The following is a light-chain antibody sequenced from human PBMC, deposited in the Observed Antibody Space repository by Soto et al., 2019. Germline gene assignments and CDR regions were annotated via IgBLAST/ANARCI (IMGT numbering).Light chain of an antibody. CDR3: QQYDTSPLT. CDR2: GPS. J-gene: IGKJ4*01. CDR1: QSVSSSY. V-gene: IGKV3-20*01. Sequence: DIVLTQSPGTLSLSPGERATLSCRASQSVSSSYLAWYQQKPGQAPRLLIYGPSNRATGIPDRFSGSGSATDFTLTISRLEPEDFAVYYCQQYDTSPLTFGGGTKVGIK.